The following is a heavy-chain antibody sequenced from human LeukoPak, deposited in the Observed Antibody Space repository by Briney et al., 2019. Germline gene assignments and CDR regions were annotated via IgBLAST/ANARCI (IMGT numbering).Heavy chain of an antibody. Sequence: GASVKVSCKASGYTFTDYYVHWVRQAPAQGLEWMGWINPKRGVTDSAQKFQGRVTMTRDTSISTIYMELRSLISDDTAAYYCARGVAVTDRARFFDYWGQGTLVTVSS. CDR2: INPKRGVT. CDR1: GYTFTDYY. CDR3: ARGVAVTDRARFFDY. D-gene: IGHD4-11*01. V-gene: IGHV1-2*02. J-gene: IGHJ4*02.